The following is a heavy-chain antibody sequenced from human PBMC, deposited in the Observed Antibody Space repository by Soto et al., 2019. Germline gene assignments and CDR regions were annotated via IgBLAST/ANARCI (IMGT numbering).Heavy chain of an antibody. CDR2: ISSSSSYI. J-gene: IGHJ6*02. CDR3: ASCVSSPYGMDV. Sequence: GGSLRLSCAASGFTFSSYSMNWVRQAPGKGLEWVSSISSSSSYIYYADSVKGRFTISRDNAKNSLYLQMNSLRAEDTAVYYCASCVSSPYGMDVWGQGTTVTV. V-gene: IGHV3-21*01. CDR1: GFTFSSYS. D-gene: IGHD6-13*01.